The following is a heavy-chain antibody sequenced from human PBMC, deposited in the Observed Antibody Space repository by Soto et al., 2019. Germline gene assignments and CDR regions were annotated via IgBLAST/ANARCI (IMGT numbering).Heavy chain of an antibody. CDR3: ARGATDDYVWGSYRFDY. D-gene: IGHD3-16*02. V-gene: IGHV3-30-3*01. J-gene: IGHJ4*02. CDR2: ISYDGSNK. CDR1: GFTFSSYA. Sequence: PGGSLRLSCAASGFTFSSYAMHWVRQAPGKGLEWVAVISYDGSNKYYADSVKGRFTISRDNSKNTLYLQMNSLRAEDTAVYYCARGATDDYVWGSYRFDYWGQGTLVTVSS.